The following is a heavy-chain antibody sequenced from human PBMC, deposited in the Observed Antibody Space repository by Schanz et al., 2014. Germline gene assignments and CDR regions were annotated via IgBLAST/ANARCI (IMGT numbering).Heavy chain of an antibody. J-gene: IGHJ5*01. V-gene: IGHV3-23*04. CDR2: MSGSGSTA. CDR1: GFSFSDYS. Sequence: EVQLVESGGGLVQSGGSLRLSCAASGFSFSDYSMNWVRQAPGKGLEWVSGMSGSGSTADYADSVKGRFTISRDNSRKTLYLQMNSLRADDTAVYYCAKDLYNYGIFDSWGQGTLVTVSS. CDR3: AKDLYNYGIFDS. D-gene: IGHD3-16*01.